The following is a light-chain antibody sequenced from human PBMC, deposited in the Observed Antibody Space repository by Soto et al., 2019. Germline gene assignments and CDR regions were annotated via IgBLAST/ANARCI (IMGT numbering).Light chain of an antibody. CDR3: QQRSRAIT. V-gene: IGKV1-5*03. J-gene: IGKJ5*01. CDR1: QSISTW. Sequence: DIQMTQSPSTLSASVGDRVTITCRASQSISTWLAWYQQEPGKAPKLLIHKASSLQGGVPSRFSGSGSGTEFTLTISSLEPEDFAVYYRQQRSRAITFGQGTRLEIK. CDR2: KAS.